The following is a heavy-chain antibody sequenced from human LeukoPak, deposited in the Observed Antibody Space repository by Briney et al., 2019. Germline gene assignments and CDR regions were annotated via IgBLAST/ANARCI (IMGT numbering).Heavy chain of an antibody. CDR3: ARDGAVAGEPNWFDP. D-gene: IGHD6-19*01. Sequence: GGSLRLSCAASEFTFSNYWMNWVRQAPGKGLEWVSYISSSSSTIYYADSVKGRFTISRDNAKNSLYLQMNSLRAEDTAVYYCARDGAVAGEPNWFDPWGQGTLVTVSS. V-gene: IGHV3-48*04. J-gene: IGHJ5*02. CDR1: EFTFSNYW. CDR2: ISSSSSTI.